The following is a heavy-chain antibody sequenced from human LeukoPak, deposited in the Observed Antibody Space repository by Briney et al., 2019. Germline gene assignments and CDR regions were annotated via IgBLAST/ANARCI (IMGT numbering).Heavy chain of an antibody. CDR3: ARGGQSCFDI. D-gene: IGHD2-15*01. V-gene: IGHV3-74*01. Sequence: QPGGSLRLSCAVSRFTFSSYWMHWVRQAPGKGLLWVSRINGEGSSAYYADSVKGRFTISRDNANNTLYLQMNSLRAEDTAVYYCARGGQSCFDIWGQGTMVTVSS. J-gene: IGHJ3*02. CDR1: RFTFSSYW. CDR2: INGEGSSA.